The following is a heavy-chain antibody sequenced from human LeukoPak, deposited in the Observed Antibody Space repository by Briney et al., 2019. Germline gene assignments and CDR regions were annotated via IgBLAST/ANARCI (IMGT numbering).Heavy chain of an antibody. J-gene: IGHJ4*02. CDR2: ISYDGSNK. Sequence: GRSLRLSCAASGFTFSSYGMHWVRQAPGKGLEWVAVISYDGSNKYYADSVEGRFTISRDNSKNTLYLQMNSLRAEDTAVYYCAKDRSPIAVAAPFDYWGQGTLVTVSS. D-gene: IGHD6-19*01. V-gene: IGHV3-30*18. CDR3: AKDRSPIAVAAPFDY. CDR1: GFTFSSYG.